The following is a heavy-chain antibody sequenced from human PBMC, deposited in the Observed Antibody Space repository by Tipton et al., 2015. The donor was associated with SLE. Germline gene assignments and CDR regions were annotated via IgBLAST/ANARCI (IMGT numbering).Heavy chain of an antibody. CDR1: GGSISSYY. J-gene: IGHJ2*01. CDR3: ARDNPRSQQLVHRGYFDL. D-gene: IGHD6-13*01. Sequence: LRLSCTVSGGSISSYYWSWIRQPAGKGLEWIGRIYTSGSTNYNPSLKSRVTMSVDTSKNQFSLKLRSVTAADTAVYYCARDNPRSQQLVHRGYFDLWGRGTLVTVSS. V-gene: IGHV4-4*07. CDR2: IYTSGST.